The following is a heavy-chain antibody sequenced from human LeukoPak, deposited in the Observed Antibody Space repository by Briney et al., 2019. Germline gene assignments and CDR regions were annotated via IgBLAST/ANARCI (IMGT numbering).Heavy chain of an antibody. CDR1: GGSISSSSYY. D-gene: IGHD3-9*01. V-gene: IGHV4-39*07. J-gene: IGHJ3*02. Sequence: SETLSLTYTVSGGSISSSSYYWGWIRQPPGKGLEWIGSIYYSGSTYYNPSLKSRVTISVDTSKNQFSLKLSSVTAADTAVYCCASFTSHYDILTGSMISYAFDIWGQGTMVTVSS. CDR3: ASFTSHYDILTGSMISYAFDI. CDR2: IYYSGST.